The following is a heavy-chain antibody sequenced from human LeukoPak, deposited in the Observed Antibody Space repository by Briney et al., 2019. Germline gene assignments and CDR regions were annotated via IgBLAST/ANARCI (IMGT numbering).Heavy chain of an antibody. CDR3: ARARPYCSSTSCYSFWFDP. D-gene: IGHD2-2*01. CDR1: GGTFSSYA. V-gene: IGHV1-69*05. J-gene: IGHJ5*02. CDR2: IIPIIGTA. Sequence: ASVKVSCKASGGTFSSYAISWVRQAPGQGLEWMGGIIPIIGTANYAQKFQGRVTITTDESTSTAYMGLSSLRSEDTAVYYCARARPYCSSTSCYSFWFDPWGQGTLVTVSS.